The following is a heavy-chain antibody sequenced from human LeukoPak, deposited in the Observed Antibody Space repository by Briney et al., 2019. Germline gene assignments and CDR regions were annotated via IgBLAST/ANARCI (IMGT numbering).Heavy chain of an antibody. CDR1: GFTFSSYS. CDR3: AKDPRHSTNWFFDY. D-gene: IGHD6-13*01. V-gene: IGHV3-21*04. J-gene: IGHJ4*02. CDR2: ISSSDGYI. Sequence: GGSLRLSCAASGFTFSSYSMNWVRQAPGKGLEWVSSISSSDGYIYYADSVKGRFTISRDNSKNTLYLQMNSLRAEDTAVYYCAKDPRHSTNWFFDYWGQGTLVTVSS.